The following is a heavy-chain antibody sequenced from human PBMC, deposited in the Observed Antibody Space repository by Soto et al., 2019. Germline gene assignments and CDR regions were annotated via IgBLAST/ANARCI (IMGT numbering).Heavy chain of an antibody. CDR2: ISAYNGNT. CDR3: ARVWFGEKNWFDP. J-gene: IGHJ5*02. V-gene: IGHV1-18*01. D-gene: IGHD3-10*01. Sequence: PGGSLRLSCAASGFTFTSYGISWVRQAPGQGLEWMGWISAYNGNTNYAQKLQGRVTMTTDTSTSTAYMELRSLRSDDTAVYYCARVWFGEKNWFDPWGQGTLVTVSS. CDR1: GFTFTSYG.